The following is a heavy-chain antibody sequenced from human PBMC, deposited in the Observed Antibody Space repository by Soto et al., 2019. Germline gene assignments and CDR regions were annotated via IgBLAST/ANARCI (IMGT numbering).Heavy chain of an antibody. D-gene: IGHD2-15*01. Sequence: GGSLRLSCTGSGFSFGDYAMSWFRQAPGKGLEWVGLIRSKAYGGTSEYAASVKGRFTISRDDSKSIAFLQMNSLKTEDTAVYYCTRVLPRDRIYFDYWGQGALVTISS. CDR1: GFSFGDYA. CDR2: IRSKAYGGTS. V-gene: IGHV3-49*03. J-gene: IGHJ4*02. CDR3: TRVLPRDRIYFDY.